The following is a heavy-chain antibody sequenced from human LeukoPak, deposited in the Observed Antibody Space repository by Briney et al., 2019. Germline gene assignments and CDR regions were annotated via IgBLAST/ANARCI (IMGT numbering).Heavy chain of an antibody. CDR3: AKEPGVYSSSPSRFDP. J-gene: IGHJ5*02. CDR2: IRYDGSNK. V-gene: IGHV3-30*02. D-gene: IGHD6-6*01. CDR1: GFTFSSYG. Sequence: PGGSLRLSCAASGFTFSSYGMHWVRQAPGKGLEWVAFIRYDGSNKYYADSVKGRFTISRDNSKNTLYLQMNSLRAEDTAVYYCAKEPGVYSSSPSRFDPWGQGTLVTVSS.